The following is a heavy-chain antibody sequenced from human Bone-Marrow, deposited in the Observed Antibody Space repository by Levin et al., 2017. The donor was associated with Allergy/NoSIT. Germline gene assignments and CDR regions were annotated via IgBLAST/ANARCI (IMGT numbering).Heavy chain of an antibody. D-gene: IGHD3-22*01. CDR2: ISWKSYDK. CDR3: VKDMESLYYDSSGYFDH. V-gene: IGHV3-9*01. J-gene: IGHJ4*02. CDR1: GFIFDDYA. Sequence: GGSLRLSCAASGFIFDDYAMHWVRQAPGKGLEWVSGISWKSYDKGYADSVKGRFTITRDTAKDSLYLQMNSLTTDDTALYYCVKDMESLYYDSSGYFDHWGQGTLVTVSS.